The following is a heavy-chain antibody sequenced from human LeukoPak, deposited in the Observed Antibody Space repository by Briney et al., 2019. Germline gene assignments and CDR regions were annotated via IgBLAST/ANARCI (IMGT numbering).Heavy chain of an antibody. J-gene: IGHJ4*02. CDR3: ARSRIGAVAGSDY. CDR2: INHSGST. D-gene: IGHD6-19*01. V-gene: IGHV4-34*01. Sequence: PSETLSLTCAVYGGSFSGYYWSWIRQPPGEGLEWIGEINHSGSTNYNPSLKSRVTISVDTSKNQFSLKLSSVTAADTAVYYCARSRIGAVAGSDYWGQGTLVTVSS. CDR1: GGSFSGYY.